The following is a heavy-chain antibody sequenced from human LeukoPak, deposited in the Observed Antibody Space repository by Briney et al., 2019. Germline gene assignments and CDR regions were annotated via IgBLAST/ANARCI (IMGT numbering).Heavy chain of an antibody. CDR3: AGDGNYDFWSGYSQYFDY. J-gene: IGHJ4*02. D-gene: IGHD3-3*01. V-gene: IGHV3-48*01. CDR2: VSSSSTI. Sequence: GGSLRLSCADSGFTFSSYSMNWVRQAPGKGLEWVSYVSSSSTIYYADSVKGRFTISRDNAKNSLYLQMNSLRAEDTAVYYCAGDGNYDFWSGYSQYFDYWGQGTLVTVSS. CDR1: GFTFSSYS.